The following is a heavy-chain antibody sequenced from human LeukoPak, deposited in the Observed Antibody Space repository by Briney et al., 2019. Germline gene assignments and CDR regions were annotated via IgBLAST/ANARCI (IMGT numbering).Heavy chain of an antibody. Sequence: SETLSLTCAVYGGSFSSYYWSWIRQPPGKGLEWMGEINHSGSTNYNPSLRSRVTISVDTSKNQFSLKLSSVTAADTAVYYCARGLSSGMDVWGKGTTVTVSS. CDR3: ARGLSSGMDV. J-gene: IGHJ6*04. CDR1: GGSFSSYY. V-gene: IGHV4-34*01. CDR2: INHSGST.